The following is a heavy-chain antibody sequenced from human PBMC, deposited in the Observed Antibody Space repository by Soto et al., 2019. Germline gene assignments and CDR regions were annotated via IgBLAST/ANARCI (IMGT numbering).Heavy chain of an antibody. CDR3: ATERGYSYGYTADAFDI. CDR1: GFTFSSYG. Sequence: QVQLVESGGGVVQTGRSLRLSCAASGFTFSSYGMHWVRQAPGKGLEWVAVIWYDGSNKYYADSVKGRFTISRDNSKNTLYLQMNSLRAEDTGVYYCATERGYSYGYTADAFDIWGQGTMVTVSS. J-gene: IGHJ3*02. V-gene: IGHV3-33*01. CDR2: IWYDGSNK. D-gene: IGHD5-18*01.